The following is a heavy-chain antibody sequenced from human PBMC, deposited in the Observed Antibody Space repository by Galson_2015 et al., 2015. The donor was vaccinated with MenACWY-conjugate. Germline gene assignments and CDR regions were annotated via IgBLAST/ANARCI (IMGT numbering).Heavy chain of an antibody. J-gene: IGHJ4*02. CDR2: IIPFLGIA. Sequence: SVKVSCKASGGAFSNYAISWVRQAPGQGLKWMGRIIPFLGIANYAETFQGRVTITAEKSTSTVYMEVTGLTSDDTAVYYCARPGLEDNFRGDNWGQGTLVTVSS. CDR1: GGAFSNYA. V-gene: IGHV1-69*04. D-gene: IGHD1-1*01. CDR3: ARPGLEDNFRGDN.